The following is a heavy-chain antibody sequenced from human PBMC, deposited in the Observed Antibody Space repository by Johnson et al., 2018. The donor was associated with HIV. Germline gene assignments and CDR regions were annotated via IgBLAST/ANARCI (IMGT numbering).Heavy chain of an antibody. D-gene: IGHD1-26*01. CDR2: IKSKTDGGTT. V-gene: IGHV3-15*01. CDR1: GFTVSSNY. J-gene: IGHJ3*02. Sequence: VQVLESGGGLVQPGGSLRLSCAASGFTVSSNYMSWVRQAPGKGLEWVGRIKSKTDGGTTDYAAPVKGKFTISRDDSKNTLYLQMNSLKTEDTAVYYCTTDRRWELRDDAFDIWGQGTMVTVSS. CDR3: TTDRRWELRDDAFDI.